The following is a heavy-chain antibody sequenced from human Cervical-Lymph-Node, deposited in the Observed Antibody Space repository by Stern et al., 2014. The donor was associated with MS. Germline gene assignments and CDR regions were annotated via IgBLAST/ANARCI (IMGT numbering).Heavy chain of an antibody. CDR2: ISWNSGSI. Sequence: EVQLVESGGGLVQPGRSLRLSCAASGFTFDDHAMHWVRQAPGKGLEWVSGISWNSGSIGYAYSVKGRFTISRDNAKNSLYLQMNSLRAEDTALYYCAKDGGSYSAFQNWGQGTLVTVSS. CDR3: AKDGGSYSAFQN. J-gene: IGHJ1*01. CDR1: GFTFDDHA. D-gene: IGHD1-26*01. V-gene: IGHV3-9*01.